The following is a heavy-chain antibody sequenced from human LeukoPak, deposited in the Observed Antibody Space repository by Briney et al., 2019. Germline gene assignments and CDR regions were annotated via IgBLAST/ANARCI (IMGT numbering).Heavy chain of an antibody. Sequence: ASVKVSCKASVYTFTSYGISWGRQAPGQGLEWMGWISAYNGNTNYTQNLQGRVTMTTDTSTSTAYMALRSLRSDATALYYCARTKYYYDSSGYYTEYFQHWGQGTLVTVSS. J-gene: IGHJ1*01. CDR1: VYTFTSYG. CDR2: ISAYNGNT. D-gene: IGHD3-22*01. CDR3: ARTKYYYDSSGYYTEYFQH. V-gene: IGHV1-18*01.